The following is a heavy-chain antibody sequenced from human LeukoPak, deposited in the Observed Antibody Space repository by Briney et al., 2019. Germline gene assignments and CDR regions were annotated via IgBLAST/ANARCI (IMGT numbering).Heavy chain of an antibody. D-gene: IGHD1-1*01. V-gene: IGHV1-69*05. CDR3: ARDWYGTGYVRH. J-gene: IGHJ1*01. CDR2: IIPIFGTA. Sequence: ASVKVSCKASGGTFSSYAISWVRQAPGQGLEWMGGIIPIFGTANYAQKFQGRVTMTTDTSTTTAYMELRSLKSDDTAVYYCARDWYGTGYVRHWGQGTLVTVSA. CDR1: GGTFSSYA.